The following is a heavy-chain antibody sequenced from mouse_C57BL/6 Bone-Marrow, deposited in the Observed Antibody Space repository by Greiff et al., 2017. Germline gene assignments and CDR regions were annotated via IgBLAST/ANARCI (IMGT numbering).Heavy chain of an antibody. CDR3: ARSTTVVATRYFDV. V-gene: IGHV1-81*01. CDR1: GYTFTSYG. Sequence: LVESGAELARPGASVKLSCKASGYTFTSYGISWVKQRTGQGLEWIGEIYPRSGNTYYNEKFKGKATLTADKSSSTAYMELRSLTSEDSAVYFCARSTTVVATRYFDVWGTGTTVTVSS. D-gene: IGHD1-1*01. CDR2: IYPRSGNT. J-gene: IGHJ1*03.